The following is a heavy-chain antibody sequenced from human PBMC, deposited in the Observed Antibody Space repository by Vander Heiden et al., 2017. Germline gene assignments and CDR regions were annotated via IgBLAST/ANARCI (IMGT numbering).Heavy chain of an antibody. CDR3: ARVVDYFSYYFDH. V-gene: IGHV3-30-3*01. CDR1: GFTFHSYP. CDR2: ISHSGNNK. Sequence: QVQLVESRGGVVQPGMSLTISCAASGFTFHSYPMHWVRQAPGKGLEWVALISHSGNNKYYADSVKGRFTISRDNSKNTLYLQMNSLRADDTATYYCARVVDYFSYYFDHWGQGTLVTVSS. D-gene: IGHD2-21*01. J-gene: IGHJ4*02.